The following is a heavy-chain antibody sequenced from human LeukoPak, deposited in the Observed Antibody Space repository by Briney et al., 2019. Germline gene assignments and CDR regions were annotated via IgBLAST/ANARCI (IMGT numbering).Heavy chain of an antibody. CDR2: ISPNSGGT. Sequence: EASVKVSCKASGYTFTGYYMHWVLQAPGHGLEWMGWISPNSGGTNYAQKFQGRVTMTRDTSISTAYMELSRLRSDDTAVYYCARDHYYDSSGYYYGSYYFDYWGQGTLVTVSS. J-gene: IGHJ4*02. V-gene: IGHV1-2*03. CDR1: GYTFTGYY. CDR3: ARDHYYDSSGYYYGSYYFDY. D-gene: IGHD3-22*01.